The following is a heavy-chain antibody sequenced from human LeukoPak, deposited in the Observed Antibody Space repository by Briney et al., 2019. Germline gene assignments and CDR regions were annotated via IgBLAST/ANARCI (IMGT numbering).Heavy chain of an antibody. Sequence: SETLSLTCTVSGGAISSSSHYWGWIRQPPGKGLEWIGSIYNSGSIVYNPSLKSRVAISVDTSRNQFSLKLNSVIASDTAVYYCARNRTVTDRFFDLWGRGTLVTVSS. V-gene: IGHV4-39*01. CDR3: ARNRTVTDRFFDL. CDR2: IYNSGSI. J-gene: IGHJ2*01. D-gene: IGHD4-17*01. CDR1: GGAISSSSHY.